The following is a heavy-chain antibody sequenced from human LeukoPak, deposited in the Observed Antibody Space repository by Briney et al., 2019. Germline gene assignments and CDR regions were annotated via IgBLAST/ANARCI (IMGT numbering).Heavy chain of an antibody. Sequence: VASVKVSCKASGGTFSSYAISWVRQAPGQGLEWMGGIIPIFGTANYAQKFQGRVTITTDESTSTAYMELSSLRSEDTAVCYCARSWVTGTLYYYCYYMDVWGKGTTVTVSS. CDR1: GGTFSSYA. J-gene: IGHJ6*03. D-gene: IGHD1-20*01. CDR3: ARSWVTGTLYYYCYYMDV. CDR2: IIPIFGTA. V-gene: IGHV1-69*05.